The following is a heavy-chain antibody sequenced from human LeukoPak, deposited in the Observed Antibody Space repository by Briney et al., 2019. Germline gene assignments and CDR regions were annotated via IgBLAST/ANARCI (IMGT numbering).Heavy chain of an antibody. Sequence: GRSLRLSCVASGFTFSYYGMHWVRQAPGKGLEWVAVIWNDGSNKYYGDSVKGRFTISRDNSQYTLYLQMNSLRAEDTAVYYCARVSSNTPRPDRYYMDGWGKGNTVTVSS. CDR1: GFTFSYYG. J-gene: IGHJ6*03. CDR3: ARVSSNTPRPDRYYMDG. V-gene: IGHV3-33*01. D-gene: IGHD2/OR15-2a*01. CDR2: IWNDGSNK.